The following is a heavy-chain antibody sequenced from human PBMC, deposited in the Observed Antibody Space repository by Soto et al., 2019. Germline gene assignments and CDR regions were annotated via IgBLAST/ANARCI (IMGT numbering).Heavy chain of an antibody. Sequence: QVQLVESGGGVVQPGRSLRLSCAASGFTFSSYGMHWVRQAPGKGLEWVAVIWYDGSNKYYADSVKGRFTISRDNSKNTLYLQMNSLRAEDTAVYYCARVYKEQWLVTHGMDVWGQGTTVTVSS. CDR3: ARVYKEQWLVTHGMDV. V-gene: IGHV3-33*01. D-gene: IGHD6-19*01. CDR2: IWYDGSNK. CDR1: GFTFSSYG. J-gene: IGHJ6*02.